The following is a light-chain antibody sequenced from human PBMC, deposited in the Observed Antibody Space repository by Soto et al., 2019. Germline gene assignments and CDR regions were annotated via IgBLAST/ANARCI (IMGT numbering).Light chain of an antibody. CDR3: QQYNNWPRT. Sequence: EIVMTQSAATLSVSPGERATLSCRASQSMSSNLAWYQQKPGQAPRLLIYGASTRATGIPASFSGSGSGTEFTLTISSLQSEDFAVYYCQQYNNWPRTFGQGTKVEFK. V-gene: IGKV3-15*01. CDR1: QSMSSN. J-gene: IGKJ1*01. CDR2: GAS.